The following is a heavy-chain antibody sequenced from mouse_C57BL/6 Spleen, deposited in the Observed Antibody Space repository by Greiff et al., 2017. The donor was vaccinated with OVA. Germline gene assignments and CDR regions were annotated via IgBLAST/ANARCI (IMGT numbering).Heavy chain of an antibody. CDR3: ARKEIYYGRNY. CDR1: GYSITSGYY. V-gene: IGHV3-6*01. J-gene: IGHJ4*01. CDR2: ISYDGSN. Sequence: VQLKQSGPGLVKPSQSLSLTCSVTGYSITSGYYWNWIRQFPGNKLEWMGYISYDGSNNYNPSLKNRISITRDTSKNQFFLKLNSVTTEDTATYYCARKEIYYGRNYWGQGTSVTVSS.